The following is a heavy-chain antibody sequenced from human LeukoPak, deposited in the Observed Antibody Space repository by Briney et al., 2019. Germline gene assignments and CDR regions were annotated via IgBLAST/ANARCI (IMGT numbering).Heavy chain of an antibody. J-gene: IGHJ4*02. D-gene: IGHD6-19*01. CDR2: IPYDGSNK. CDR1: GFTFSSYA. CDR3: ARIAVAELGYFDY. V-gene: IGHV3-30-3*01. Sequence: GGSLGLSCAASGFTFSSYAMHWVRQAPCKGLEWVAVIPYDGSNKYYADSVKGRFTISRDNSKNTLYLQMNSLRAEDTAVYYCARIAVAELGYFDYWGQGTLVTVSS.